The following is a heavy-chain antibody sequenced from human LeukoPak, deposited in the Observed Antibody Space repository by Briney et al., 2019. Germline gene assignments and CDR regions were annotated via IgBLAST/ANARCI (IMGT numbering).Heavy chain of an antibody. Sequence: GVSLRLSCVASVFSFSNYGMHWARQAPGRGLEWLGVLSFDESQEYYAESVKGRFTISRDNSRKTVYLQMNSLRGDDTGVYYCTRGEEGWYFDVWGRGTMVTVSS. J-gene: IGHJ2*01. CDR1: VFSFSNYG. V-gene: IGHV3-33*01. CDR2: LSFDESQE. CDR3: TRGEEGWYFDV.